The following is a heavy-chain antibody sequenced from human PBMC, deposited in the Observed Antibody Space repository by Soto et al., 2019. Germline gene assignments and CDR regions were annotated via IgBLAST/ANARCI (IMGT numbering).Heavy chain of an antibody. J-gene: IGHJ4*02. CDR2: IYYSGST. V-gene: IGHV4-59*01. Sequence: SETLSLTCTVSGGSISSYYWSWIRQPPGKGLEWIGYIYYSGSTNYNPSLKSRVTISVDTSKNQFSLNLSSVTAADTAVYYCAREGGGGYTAPPAPYYFDYWGQGTLVTVSS. CDR3: AREGGGGYTAPPAPYYFDY. CDR1: GGSISSYY. D-gene: IGHD6-19*01.